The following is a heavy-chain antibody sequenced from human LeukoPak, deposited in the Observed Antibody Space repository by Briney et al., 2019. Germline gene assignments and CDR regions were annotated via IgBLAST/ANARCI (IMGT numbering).Heavy chain of an antibody. J-gene: IGHJ4*02. Sequence: GRSLRLSCAASGFTFSSYAMHWVRQAPGKGLEWVAVISYDGSNKYYADSVKGRFTISRDNSKNTLYLQMNSLRAEDTAVYYCDKGATHFDYWGQGTLVTVSS. CDR1: GFTFSSYA. CDR3: DKGATHFDY. CDR2: ISYDGSNK. D-gene: IGHD1-26*01. V-gene: IGHV3-30-3*02.